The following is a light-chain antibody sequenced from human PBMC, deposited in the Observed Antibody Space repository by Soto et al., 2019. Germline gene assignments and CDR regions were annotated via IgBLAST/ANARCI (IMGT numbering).Light chain of an antibody. CDR1: PSISTW. CDR2: DAS. Sequence: DIQMTQSPSTLSASVGDRVIITCRASPSISTWLAWYQQKPGKAPKLLIYDASSLQSGVPSRFSGRGSGTACTLAISSLQPDDFATYYCHQYNTYPYTFGQGTKLEIK. J-gene: IGKJ2*01. CDR3: HQYNTYPYT. V-gene: IGKV1-5*01.